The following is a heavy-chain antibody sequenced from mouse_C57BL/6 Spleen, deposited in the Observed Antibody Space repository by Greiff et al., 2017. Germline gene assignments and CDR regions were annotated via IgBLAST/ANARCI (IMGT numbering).Heavy chain of an antibody. CDR2: INPSSGYT. CDR3: ARGLWSGFYYFDY. V-gene: IGHV1-7*01. J-gene: IGHJ2*01. D-gene: IGHD1-1*02. CDR1: GYSFTSYW. Sequence: QVQLQQSGAELAKPGASVKLSCKASGYSFTSYWMHWVKQRPGQGLEWIGYINPSSGYTKYNQKFKDKATLTADKSSSTAYMQLSSLTYEDSAVYYCARGLWSGFYYFDYWGQGTTLTVSS.